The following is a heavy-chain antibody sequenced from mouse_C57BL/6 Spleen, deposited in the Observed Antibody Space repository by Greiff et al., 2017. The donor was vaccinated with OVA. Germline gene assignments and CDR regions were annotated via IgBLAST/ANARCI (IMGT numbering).Heavy chain of an antibody. CDR1: GYTFTSYW. V-gene: IGHV1-62-3*01. D-gene: IGHD2-5*01. J-gene: IGHJ2*01. Sequence: QVQLQQSGAELVKPGASVKLSCKASGYTFTSYWMPWVKQRPGRGLEWIGRIDPNGGGTKYNEKFKSKVTLTVDTSASTAYMQLISLTAEDSAVYYCARSYSNYVESDYWGQGTTLTVSS. CDR2: IDPNGGGT. CDR3: ARSYSNYVESDY.